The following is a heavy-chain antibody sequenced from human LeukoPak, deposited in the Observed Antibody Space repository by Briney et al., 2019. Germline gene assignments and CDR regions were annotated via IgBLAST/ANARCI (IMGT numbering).Heavy chain of an antibody. CDR2: ISYDGNNK. CDR1: GFPFSSYA. J-gene: IGHJ6*03. Sequence: GGSLRLSCAASGFPFSSYAMHWVRQAPGKGLEWVALISYDGNNKYYADSVKGRFTISRDNSKNTLYLQMNSLRAEDTAVYYCAKTRDYDFWSGYFKPPDYYYYMDVWGKGTSVTVSS. V-gene: IGHV3-30-3*01. D-gene: IGHD3-3*01. CDR3: AKTRDYDFWSGYFKPPDYYYYMDV.